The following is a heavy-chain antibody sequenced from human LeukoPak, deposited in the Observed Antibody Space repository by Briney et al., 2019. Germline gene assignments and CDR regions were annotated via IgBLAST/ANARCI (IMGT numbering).Heavy chain of an antibody. CDR1: GGSFSSYY. V-gene: IGHV4-39*07. Sequence: PSETLSLTCAVYGGSFSSYYWGWIRQPPGKGLEWIGSIYYSGSTYYNPSLKSRVTISVDTSKNQFSLKLSSVTAADTAVYYCARDLRSLGRAYCGGDCYSGAETLYWYFDLWGRGTLVTVSS. D-gene: IGHD2-21*02. CDR3: ARDLRSLGRAYCGGDCYSGAETLYWYFDL. CDR2: IYYSGST. J-gene: IGHJ2*01.